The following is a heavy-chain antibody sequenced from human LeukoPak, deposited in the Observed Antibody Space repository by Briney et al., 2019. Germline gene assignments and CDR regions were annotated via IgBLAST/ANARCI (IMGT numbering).Heavy chain of an antibody. CDR1: GGSFSGYC. CDR3: ARGRDGYNYEGYYYYYMDV. V-gene: IGHV4-34*01. Sequence: PSETLSLTCAVYGGSFSGYCWSWIRQPPGKGLEWIGEINHSGSTNYNPSLKSRVTISVDTSKNQFSLKLSSVTAADTAVYYCARGRDGYNYEGYYYYYMDVWGKGTTVTVSS. CDR2: INHSGST. D-gene: IGHD5-24*01. J-gene: IGHJ6*03.